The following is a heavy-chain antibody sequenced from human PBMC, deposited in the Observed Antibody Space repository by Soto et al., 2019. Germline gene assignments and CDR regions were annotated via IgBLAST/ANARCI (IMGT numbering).Heavy chain of an antibody. D-gene: IGHD3-22*01. V-gene: IGHV3-7*05. CDR2: IKQDGSEK. Sequence: GGSLRLSCAASGFTFSSYWMSWVRQAPGKGLEWVANIKQDGSEKYYVDSVKGRFTISRDNAKNSLYLQMNSLRAEDTAVYYCAREAHYYDSSGYFPAGDYWGQGTLVTVSS. CDR3: AREAHYYDSSGYFPAGDY. J-gene: IGHJ4*02. CDR1: GFTFSSYW.